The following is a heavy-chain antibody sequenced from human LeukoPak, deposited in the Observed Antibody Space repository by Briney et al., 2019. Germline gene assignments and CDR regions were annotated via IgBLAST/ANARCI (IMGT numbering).Heavy chain of an antibody. J-gene: IGHJ4*02. D-gene: IGHD3-22*01. V-gene: IGHV3-30*03. CDR1: GFTFSSYG. CDR3: ARDSYYYDSSGYYVPYYFDY. Sequence: PGGSLRLSCAASGFTFSSYGMHWVRQAPGKGLEWVAVISYDGSNKYYADSVKGRFTISRDNSKNTLFLQMNSLRAEDTAVYYCARDSYYYDSSGYYVPYYFDYWGQGTLVTVSS. CDR2: ISYDGSNK.